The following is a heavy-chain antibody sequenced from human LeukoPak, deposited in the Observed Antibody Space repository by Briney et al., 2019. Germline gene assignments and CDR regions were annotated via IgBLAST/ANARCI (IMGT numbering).Heavy chain of an antibody. V-gene: IGHV3-30-3*01. Sequence: GGSLRLSCAASGFTFSSYAMHWVRQAPGKGLGWVAVISYDGSNKYYADSVKGRFIISRDNSKNTLYLQMNSLRAEDTAVYYCARDRGDGYILGAFDIWGQGTIVTVSS. CDR2: ISYDGSNK. J-gene: IGHJ3*02. CDR1: GFTFSSYA. D-gene: IGHD5-24*01. CDR3: ARDRGDGYILGAFDI.